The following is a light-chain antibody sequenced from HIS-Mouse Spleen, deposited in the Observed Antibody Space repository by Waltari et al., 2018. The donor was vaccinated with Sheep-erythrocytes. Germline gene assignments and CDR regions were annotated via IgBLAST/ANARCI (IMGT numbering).Light chain of an antibody. CDR3: CSYAGSYNHV. Sequence: QSALTQPRSVSGSPGQSVTISCTGTSRAVGGYNHVPWYQQHPGKAPKLMIYDVSKRPSGVPDRFSGSKSGNTASLTISGLQAEDEADYYCCSYAGSYNHVFATGTKVTVL. J-gene: IGLJ1*01. CDR1: SRAVGGYNH. V-gene: IGLV2-11*01. CDR2: DVS.